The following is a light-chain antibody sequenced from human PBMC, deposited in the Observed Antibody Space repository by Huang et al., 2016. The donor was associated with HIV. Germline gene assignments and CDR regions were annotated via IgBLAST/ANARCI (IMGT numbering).Light chain of an antibody. Sequence: DIVMTQSPLSLPVTPGEPASISCRSSHRLLHSNGYHYLDWYLQRPGQSPQLLIYLGSNLASGVPDRFSGSGSVTYFTLKISRVEAEDVGVYYCMQALQTPRTFGQGTRLEI. CDR3: MQALQTPRT. CDR2: LGS. V-gene: IGKV2-28*01. J-gene: IGKJ5*01. CDR1: HRLLHSNGYHY.